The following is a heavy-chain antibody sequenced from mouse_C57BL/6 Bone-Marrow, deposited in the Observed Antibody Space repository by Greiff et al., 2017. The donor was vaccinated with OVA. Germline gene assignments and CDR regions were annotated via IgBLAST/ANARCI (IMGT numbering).Heavy chain of an antibody. V-gene: IGHV5-9*01. D-gene: IGHD1-1*01. CDR3: ARVYYYYFDD. Sequence: EVNVVESGGGLVKPGGSLKLSCAASGFTFSSYTMSWVRQTPEKRLEWVATISGGGGNTYYPDSVKGRFTISRDNAKNTLYLQMSSLRSEDTALYYCARVYYYYFDDWGQGTTLTVSS. CDR2: ISGGGGNT. CDR1: GFTFSSYT. J-gene: IGHJ2*01.